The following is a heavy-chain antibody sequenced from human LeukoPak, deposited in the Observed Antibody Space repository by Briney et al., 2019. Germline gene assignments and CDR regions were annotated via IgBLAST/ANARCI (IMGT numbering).Heavy chain of an antibody. D-gene: IGHD3-22*01. CDR2: INHSGST. Sequence: SETLSLTCAVYGGSFSGYYWSWIRQPPGKGLEWIGEINHSGSTNYNPSLKSRVTISVDTSKNQFSLKLSSVTAADTAVYYCAKRSGGVVSYWGQGTLVAVSS. V-gene: IGHV4-34*01. CDR1: GGSFSGYY. CDR3: AKRSGGVVSY. J-gene: IGHJ4*02.